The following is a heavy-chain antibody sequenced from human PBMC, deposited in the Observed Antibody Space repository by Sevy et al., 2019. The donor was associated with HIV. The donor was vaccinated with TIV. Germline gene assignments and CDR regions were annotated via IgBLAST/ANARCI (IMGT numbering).Heavy chain of an antibody. D-gene: IGHD3-10*01. J-gene: IGHJ6*02. CDR3: ARAGLGLWFGELPYYYYGMDV. Sequence: GGSLRLSCAASGFTVSSNCMSWVRQAPGKGLEWVSDIYSGGSTYYADSVKGRFTISRDNSKNTLYLQMNSLRAEDTAVYYCARAGLGLWFGELPYYYYGMDVWGQGTTVTVSS. V-gene: IGHV3-66*01. CDR2: IYSGGST. CDR1: GFTVSSNC.